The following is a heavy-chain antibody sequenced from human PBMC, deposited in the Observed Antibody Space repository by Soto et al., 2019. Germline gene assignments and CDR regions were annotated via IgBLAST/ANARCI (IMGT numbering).Heavy chain of an antibody. CDR2: ISGSGDST. V-gene: IGHV3-23*01. Sequence: VQLLESGGGLVQPGGSLRLSCAASGFTFSAFAMSWVRQAPGKGLEWVSAISGSGDSTYYADSVKGRFTISRDISKNTLYLQMNTLRAEDTALYYCARDPPSGNTLDWSDSWGQGTLVTVSS. D-gene: IGHD1-1*01. J-gene: IGHJ5*01. CDR3: ARDPPSGNTLDWSDS. CDR1: GFTFSAFA.